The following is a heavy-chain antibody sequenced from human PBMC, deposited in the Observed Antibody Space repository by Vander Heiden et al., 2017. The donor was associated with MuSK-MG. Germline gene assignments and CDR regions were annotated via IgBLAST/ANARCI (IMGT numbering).Heavy chain of an antibody. CDR3: ARVRAYDFWSGYYLYYGMDV. CDR2: IYYSGST. J-gene: IGHJ6*02. Sequence: LQLQESGPVLVKPSETLSLTRTVSGRSISGRSYYWGWISQPPGKGREWIGVIYYSGSTYYNPSLKSRVTISVDTSKNQFSLKRSSVTAADTAVYYCARVRAYDFWSGYYLYYGMDVWGQGTTVTVSS. CDR1: GRSISGRSYY. D-gene: IGHD3-3*01. V-gene: IGHV4-39*07.